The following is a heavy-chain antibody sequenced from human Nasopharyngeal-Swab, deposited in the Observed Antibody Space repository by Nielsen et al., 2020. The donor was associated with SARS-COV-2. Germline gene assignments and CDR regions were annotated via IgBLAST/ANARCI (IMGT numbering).Heavy chain of an antibody. CDR1: GGSFIGYY. V-gene: IGHV4-34*01. D-gene: IGHD7-27*01. Sequence: SETLSHTCSVYGGSFIGYYWSWILQPPGKGLEWIGEINHSGSTNYNPSLKSRVTISVDTSKNQFSLKLSSVTAADTAVYYCARGVWANWYFDLWGRGTLVTVSS. J-gene: IGHJ2*01. CDR2: INHSGST. CDR3: ARGVWANWYFDL.